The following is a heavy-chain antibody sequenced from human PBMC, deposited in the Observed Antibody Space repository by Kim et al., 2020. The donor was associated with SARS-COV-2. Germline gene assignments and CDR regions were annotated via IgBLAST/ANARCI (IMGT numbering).Heavy chain of an antibody. D-gene: IGHD3-10*01. Sequence: KGRFTISRDNSKNTLYLQMNSLRAEDTAVYYCAKVPLYYYGSGSSYYFDYWGQGTLVTVSS. CDR3: AKVPLYYYGSGSSYYFDY. V-gene: IGHV3-23*01. J-gene: IGHJ4*02.